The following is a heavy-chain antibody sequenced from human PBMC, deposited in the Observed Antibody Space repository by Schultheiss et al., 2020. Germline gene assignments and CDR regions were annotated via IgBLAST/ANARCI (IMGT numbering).Heavy chain of an antibody. Sequence: GGSLRLSCAASGFTFSSYGMHWVRQAPGKGLEWVAVLSYDGSNKYYADSVKGRFTISRDNAKNSLYLQMNSLRAEDTAVYYCARGLPSIAARPTGYYYYMDVWGKGTTVTVSS. CDR2: LSYDGSNK. CDR3: ARGLPSIAARPTGYYYYMDV. CDR1: GFTFSSYG. D-gene: IGHD6-6*01. V-gene: IGHV3-30*03. J-gene: IGHJ6*03.